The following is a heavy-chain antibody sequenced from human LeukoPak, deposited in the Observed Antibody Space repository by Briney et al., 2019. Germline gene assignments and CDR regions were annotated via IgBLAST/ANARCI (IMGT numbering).Heavy chain of an antibody. CDR1: GFTFSNYD. V-gene: IGHV3-7*01. J-gene: IGHJ5*02. Sequence: GGSLRLSCAASGFTFSNYDMNWVRQAPGKGLEWVANIKQDGSEKYYVDSVKGRFTISRDNAKNSLYLQMNSLRAEDTAVYYCARAESWGQGTLVTVSS. CDR2: IKQDGSEK. CDR3: ARAES.